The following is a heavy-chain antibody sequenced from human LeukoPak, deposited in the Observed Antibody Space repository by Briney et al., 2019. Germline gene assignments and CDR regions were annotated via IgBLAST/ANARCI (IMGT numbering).Heavy chain of an antibody. CDR2: ISGSGSRT. J-gene: IGHJ4*02. CDR3: ARAVTTGGY. D-gene: IGHD4-11*01. CDR1: GFTFSSYA. Sequence: SGGSLRLSCAASGFTFSSYAMSWVRQAPGKGLEWVSVISGSGSRTYYAHSVKGRFTISRDNSKNTLYLQMNSLRAEDTAVYYCARAVTTGGYWGQGTLVTVSS. V-gene: IGHV3-23*01.